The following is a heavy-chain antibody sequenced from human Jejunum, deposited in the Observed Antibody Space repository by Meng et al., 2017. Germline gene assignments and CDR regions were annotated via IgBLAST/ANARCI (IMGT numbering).Heavy chain of an antibody. J-gene: IGHJ4*02. CDR3: TRGTDRAKSGDY. CDR2: IHPSGST. V-gene: IGHV4-34*01. Sequence: VQLRDGGAGSLKPPETLSLTCACYGGSSSVFYLSWIRQPPGKGLEWIGEIHPSGSTDYNPSLKSRLTISLDTSKNQFSLSLNSATAADTGIYYCTRGTDRAKSGDYWGQGTLVTVSS. D-gene: IGHD1-14*01. CDR1: GGSSSVFY.